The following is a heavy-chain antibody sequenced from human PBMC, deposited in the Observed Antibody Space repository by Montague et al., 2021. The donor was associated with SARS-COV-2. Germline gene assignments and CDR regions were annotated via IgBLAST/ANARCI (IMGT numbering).Heavy chain of an antibody. CDR1: GFPVSSTY. D-gene: IGHD3-10*01. CDR2: ISSSSVT. V-gene: IGHV3-66*01. Sequence: FRRLPCAASGFPVSSTYMNLFRQVPGKGLEWVSSISSSSVTYSAYSLKGRFTISRDNSKNTVYLQMNSLRAEDTAVYFCARESSQFFGSGPLDYWSQGSLVTVSS. CDR3: ARESSQFFGSGPLDY. J-gene: IGHJ4*02.